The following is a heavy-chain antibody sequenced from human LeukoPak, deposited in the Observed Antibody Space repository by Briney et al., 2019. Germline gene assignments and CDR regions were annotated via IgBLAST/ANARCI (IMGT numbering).Heavy chain of an antibody. CDR1: GFTFSSYW. V-gene: IGHV3-7*01. CDR3: ARGPYYGWGDPPPKTDY. J-gene: IGHJ4*02. Sequence: GGSLRLSCAASGFTFSSYWMSWVRQAPGKGLEWVANIKQDRSEKYYVDSVKGRFTISRDNAKNSLYLQMNSLRAEDTAVYYCARGPYYGWGDPPPKTDYWGQGTLVTVSS. CDR2: IKQDRSEK. D-gene: IGHD3-10*01.